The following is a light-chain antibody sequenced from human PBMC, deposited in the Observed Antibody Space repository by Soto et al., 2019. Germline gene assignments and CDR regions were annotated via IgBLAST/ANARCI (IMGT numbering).Light chain of an antibody. CDR1: QYISSY. V-gene: IGKV1-39*01. J-gene: IGKJ3*01. CDR3: QQSYSSPFS. Sequence: DIQMTQSPSSLSASVGDRVTITCRASQYISSYVNWYQQKPGKAPKFLIYGASDLQRGVSSRFSGSGSGTDSTLTINSPQTEDVATYYSQQSYSSPFSFGPGTKVD. CDR2: GAS.